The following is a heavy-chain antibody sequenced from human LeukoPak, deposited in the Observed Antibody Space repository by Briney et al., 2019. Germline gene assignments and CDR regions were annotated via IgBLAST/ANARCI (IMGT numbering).Heavy chain of an antibody. CDR3: ATSYGTYYFDY. D-gene: IGHD5-18*01. CDR2: IIPIFGTA. J-gene: IGHJ4*02. Sequence: SVKVSCKASGGTFSSYAISWVRQAPGQGLEWMGGIIPIFGTANYAQKFRGRVTITADKSTSTAYMELSSLRSEDTAVYYCATSYGTYYFDYWGQGTLVTVSS. V-gene: IGHV1-69*06. CDR1: GGTFSSYA.